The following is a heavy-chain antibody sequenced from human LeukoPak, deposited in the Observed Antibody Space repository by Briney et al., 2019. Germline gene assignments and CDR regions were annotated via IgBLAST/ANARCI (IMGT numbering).Heavy chain of an antibody. CDR3: ARANFLGPSDWFDP. V-gene: IGHV1-8*01. D-gene: IGHD2/OR15-2a*01. CDR1: GYTFTNFD. CDR2: MNPKTGNT. Sequence: ASVKVSCKASGYTFTNFDINWVRQATGQGLEWMGWMNPKTGNTGSAQKLQGRVTITGNTSISTAYMELSSLTSEDTAVYYCARANFLGPSDWFDPWGQGALVTVSS. J-gene: IGHJ5*02.